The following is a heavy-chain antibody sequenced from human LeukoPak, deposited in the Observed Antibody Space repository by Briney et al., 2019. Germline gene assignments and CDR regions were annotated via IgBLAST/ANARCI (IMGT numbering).Heavy chain of an antibody. V-gene: IGHV1-69*13. CDR1: GGTFISYA. CDR2: IIPIFGIA. CDR3: ARDLSGGRGFDY. J-gene: IGHJ4*02. Sequence: SVKVSCKASGGTFISYAISWVRQAPGQGLEWMGGIIPIFGIANYAQKFQGRVTITADESTSTAYMELSSLRSEDTAVYYCARDLSGGRGFDYWGQGTLVTVSS. D-gene: IGHD2-15*01.